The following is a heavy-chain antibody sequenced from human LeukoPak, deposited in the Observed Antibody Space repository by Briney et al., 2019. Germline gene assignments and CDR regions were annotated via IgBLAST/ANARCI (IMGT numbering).Heavy chain of an antibody. D-gene: IGHD3-10*01. CDR2: INHSGST. V-gene: IGHV4-34*01. Sequence: PSETLSLTCAVYGGSFSGYYWSWIRQPPGKGLEWIGEINHSGSTNYNPSLKSRVTISVDTPKNQFSLKLSSVTAAGTAVYYCARDRGSGSYYHRGYFDYWGQGTLVTVSS. CDR1: GGSFSGYY. CDR3: ARDRGSGSYYHRGYFDY. J-gene: IGHJ4*02.